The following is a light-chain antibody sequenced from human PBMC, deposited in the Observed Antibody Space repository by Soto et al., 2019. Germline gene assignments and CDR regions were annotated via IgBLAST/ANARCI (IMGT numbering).Light chain of an antibody. CDR3: QQYNSFPLT. CDR1: QSIDNW. V-gene: IGKV1-5*03. CDR2: KAS. J-gene: IGKJ4*01. Sequence: DNQMTQSPSTLSASVGDRVTITCRASQSIDNWLAWYQQKPGKAPNLLIYKASTLEGGVPSRFSGSGSGAEFTLTISSLQPDDFATYYCQQYNSFPLTFGGGTKVEIK.